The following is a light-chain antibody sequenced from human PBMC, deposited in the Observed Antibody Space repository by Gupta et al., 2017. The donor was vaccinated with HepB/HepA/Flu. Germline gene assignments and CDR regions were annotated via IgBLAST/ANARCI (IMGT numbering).Light chain of an antibody. Sequence: DIVMTQSPDSLAVSLGERATINCKSSQNVLYSNIKDFLAWYQQKPGHPPKLLISWASTRESGVPDRFSGSGSGTDFTLTISSLQAEDVAVYYCQQYYDTPITFGQGTRLEIK. V-gene: IGKV4-1*01. CDR1: QNVLYSNIKDF. J-gene: IGKJ5*01. CDR3: QQYYDTPIT. CDR2: WAS.